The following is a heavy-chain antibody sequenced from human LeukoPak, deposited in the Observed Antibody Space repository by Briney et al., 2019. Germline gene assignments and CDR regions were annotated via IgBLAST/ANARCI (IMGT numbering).Heavy chain of an antibody. Sequence: SVKVSYKASGGTFNNYAISWVRQAPGQGREGMGGIIPILGIANYAQKFQARVTITADKSTSTAYMELSSLRSEDTVVYSCASSYIGLRYFDWSSPYGMDVWGQGTTVTVSS. CDR3: ASSYIGLRYFDWSSPYGMDV. J-gene: IGHJ6*02. CDR1: GGTFNNYA. D-gene: IGHD3-9*01. CDR2: IIPILGIA. V-gene: IGHV1-69*04.